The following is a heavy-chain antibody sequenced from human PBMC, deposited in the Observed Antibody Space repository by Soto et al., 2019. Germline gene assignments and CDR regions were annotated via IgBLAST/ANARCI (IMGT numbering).Heavy chain of an antibody. CDR1: GGSLNSYY. V-gene: IGHV4-59*08. CDR3: ARQEYYDFWSGYYISYGFDY. CDR2: IYYTGST. D-gene: IGHD3-3*01. J-gene: IGHJ4*02. Sequence: AETLSLTCTVSGGSLNSYYWSCIRQPPGKGLEWIGYIYYTGSTYYNPSLKSRVTISVDTSKNQFSLKLSSVTAADTAVYYCARQEYYDFWSGYYISYGFDYWGQGTLVTVSS.